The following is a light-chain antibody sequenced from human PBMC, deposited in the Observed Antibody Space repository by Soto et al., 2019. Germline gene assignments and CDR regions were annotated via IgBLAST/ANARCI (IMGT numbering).Light chain of an antibody. CDR1: QSVSSY. J-gene: IGKJ4*02. CDR2: DAS. CDR3: HQRSNWPTR. Sequence: EIVLTQSPATLSLSPGERATLSCRASQSVSSYLAWYQQKPGQAPRLLIYDASNRATGIPARFSGSGSGTDFTLSISSLEPEDFAVYYCHQRSNWPTRFGGGTKVEIK. V-gene: IGKV3-11*01.